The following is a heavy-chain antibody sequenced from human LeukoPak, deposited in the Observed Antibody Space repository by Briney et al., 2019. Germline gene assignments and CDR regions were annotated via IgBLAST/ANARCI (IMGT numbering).Heavy chain of an antibody. V-gene: IGHV3-9*03. CDR3: AKLDGYAN. CDR1: GFTFDDCA. CDR2: VSWNSASI. Sequence: PGGSLRLSCAASGFTFDDCAMHWVRQAPVKGLEWVSGVSWNSASIGYADSVKGRFTISRDNAKNSLYLQMNSLRDEDMALNYCAKLDGYANWGQGTLVTVSS. D-gene: IGHD5-24*01. J-gene: IGHJ4*02.